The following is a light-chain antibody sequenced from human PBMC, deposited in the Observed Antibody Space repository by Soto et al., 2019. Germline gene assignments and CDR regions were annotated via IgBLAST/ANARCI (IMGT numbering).Light chain of an antibody. CDR2: DAS. CDR3: QKYGNSPIT. J-gene: IGKJ5*01. CDR1: QSVNIY. Sequence: ESVLTPSPGTLSFSPLEIANLSFRASQSVNIYLAAYQQKPGQAPRLLIYDASSRATGIPDRFSGSESGTAFTLTISRLEPEDFVVYYCQKYGNSPITFGQGTRLEIK. V-gene: IGKV3-20*01.